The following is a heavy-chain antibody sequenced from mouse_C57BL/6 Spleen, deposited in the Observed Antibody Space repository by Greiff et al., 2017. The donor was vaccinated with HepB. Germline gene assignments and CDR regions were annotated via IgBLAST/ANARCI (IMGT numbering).Heavy chain of an antibody. J-gene: IGHJ3*01. CDR2: ISDGGSYT. CDR1: GFTFSSYA. Sequence: DVKLVESGGGLVKPGGSLKLSCAASGFTFSSYAMSWVRQTPEKRLEWVATISDGGSYTYYPDNVKGRFTISRDNAKNNLYLQMSHLKSEDTAMYYCAGSSSTWFAYWGQGTLVTVSA. CDR3: AGSSSTWFAY. D-gene: IGHD1-1*01. V-gene: IGHV5-4*03.